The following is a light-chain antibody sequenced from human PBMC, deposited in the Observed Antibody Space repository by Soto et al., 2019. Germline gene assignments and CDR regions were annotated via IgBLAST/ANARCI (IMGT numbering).Light chain of an antibody. Sequence: DIQMTQSPSSVSASVGDRVTITCRASQGISSWLAWYQQKPGKAPNLLIYAASSLHSGVPSRFSGSGSGAEFTLTISSLQSDDFATYFCQQYDSYRTFGQGAKVDI. J-gene: IGKJ1*01. V-gene: IGKV1-12*01. CDR3: QQYDSYRT. CDR1: QGISSW. CDR2: AAS.